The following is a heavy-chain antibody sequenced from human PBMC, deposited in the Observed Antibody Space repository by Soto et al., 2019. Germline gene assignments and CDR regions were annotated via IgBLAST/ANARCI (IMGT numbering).Heavy chain of an antibody. D-gene: IGHD3-10*01. CDR2: IYYSGST. J-gene: IGHJ4*02. CDR1: GGSISSYY. Sequence: QVQLQESGPGLVKPSETLSLTCTVSGGSISSYYWSWIRQPPGKGLEWIGYIYYSGSTNYNPSLKSRVTISVDTSKNQFSLKLSSVTAADTAVYYCARLIYYGSGSYYKAHFDYWGQVTLVTVSS. CDR3: ARLIYYGSGSYYKAHFDY. V-gene: IGHV4-59*08.